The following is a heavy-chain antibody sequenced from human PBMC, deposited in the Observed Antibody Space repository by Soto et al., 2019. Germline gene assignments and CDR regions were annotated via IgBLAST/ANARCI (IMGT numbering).Heavy chain of an antibody. D-gene: IGHD2-21*01. CDR2: IYYNGNT. CDR1: GGSISSGDYY. Sequence: SETLSLTCTVSGGSISSGDYYWSWIRQLPGKDLEWIAYIYYNGNTYYTPSLKSRATISLDTSRNQFFLNLNSVTAADTAVYYCTRGGDAYKNGHWGQGTLVTVSS. J-gene: IGHJ4*02. CDR3: TRGGDAYKNGH. V-gene: IGHV4-31*03.